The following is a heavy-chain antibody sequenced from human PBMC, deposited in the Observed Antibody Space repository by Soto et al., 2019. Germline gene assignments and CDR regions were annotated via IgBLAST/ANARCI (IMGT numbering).Heavy chain of an antibody. CDR2: ISYDGSNK. V-gene: IGHV3-30-3*01. J-gene: IGHJ4*02. Sequence: QVQLVESGGGVVQPGRSLRLSCAASGFTFSSYAMNWVRQAPGKGLEWVAVISYDGSNKYYADSVKGRFTISRDNSKNTLYLQMNSLRAEDTAVFYCARASSGWMIDYWGQGTLVTVSS. CDR1: GFTFSSYA. D-gene: IGHD6-19*01. CDR3: ARASSGWMIDY.